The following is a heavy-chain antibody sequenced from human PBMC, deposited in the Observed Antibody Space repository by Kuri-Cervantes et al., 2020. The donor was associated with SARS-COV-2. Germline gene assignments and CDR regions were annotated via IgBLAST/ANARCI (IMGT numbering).Heavy chain of an antibody. Sequence: LSLTCAASGFTFSSYAMHWVRQAPGKGLEWVAVISYDGSNKYYADSVKGRFTISRDNSKNTLYLHIHSLRAEDTAVYYCAKDRPPGVVVPAAPYFDYWGQGTLVTVSS. D-gene: IGHD2-2*01. J-gene: IGHJ4*02. CDR3: AKDRPPGVVVPAAPYFDY. CDR2: ISYDGSNK. CDR1: GFTFSSYA. V-gene: IGHV3-30-3*01.